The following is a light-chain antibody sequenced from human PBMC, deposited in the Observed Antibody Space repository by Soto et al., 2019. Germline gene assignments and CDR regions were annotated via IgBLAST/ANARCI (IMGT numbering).Light chain of an antibody. J-gene: IGLJ2*01. CDR2: DVT. CDR3: SSYTRITYVV. CDR1: SSDVGGYNY. V-gene: IGLV2-14*01. Sequence: QSALTQPASVSGSPGQSITISCTGTSSDVGGYNYVSWYQQHPGKAPKLMIYDVTNRPSGVSIRFSGSKSGNPASLTISGLQAEDEADYYCSSYTRITYVVFGGGTKLTVL.